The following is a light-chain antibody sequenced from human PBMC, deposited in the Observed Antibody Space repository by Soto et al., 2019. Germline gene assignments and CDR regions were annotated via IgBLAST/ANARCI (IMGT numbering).Light chain of an antibody. J-gene: IGLJ2*01. CDR3: CSYAGSYTVV. CDR1: SSDVGGYNY. CDR2: DVT. Sequence: QSALTQPRSVSASPGQSVTISCTGTSSDVGGYNYVSWYQQHPGKLPKLMIYDVTQRPSGVPDRFSGSKSGNTASLIISGLQAEDEADYYCCSYAGSYTVVFGGGTKVTVL. V-gene: IGLV2-11*01.